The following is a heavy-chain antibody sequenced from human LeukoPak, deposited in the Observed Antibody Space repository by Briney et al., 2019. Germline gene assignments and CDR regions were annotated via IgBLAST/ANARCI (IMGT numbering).Heavy chain of an antibody. D-gene: IGHD6-19*01. V-gene: IGHV3-30*04. J-gene: IGHJ6*02. CDR1: GFTFSNYA. CDR3: ARDYGWGLTSRGLDV. Sequence: GRSLRLSCAASGFTFSNYAMHWVRQAPGKGLEWVAIMSYDEDNKYYADSVKGRFTISGDNSKNTLYVQMNSLRAEDTAVYYCARDYGWGLTSRGLDVWGQGTTVTVSS. CDR2: MSYDEDNK.